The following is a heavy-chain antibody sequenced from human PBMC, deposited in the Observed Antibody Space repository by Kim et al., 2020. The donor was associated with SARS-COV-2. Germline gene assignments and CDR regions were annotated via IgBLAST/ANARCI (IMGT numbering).Heavy chain of an antibody. V-gene: IGHV1-8*01. CDR1: GYTFTSYD. D-gene: IGHD6-19*01. Sequence: ASVKVSCKASGYTFTSYDINWVRQATGQGLEWMGWMNPNSGNTGYAQKFQGRVTMTRNTSISTAYMELSSLRSEDTAVYYCARGSPSGSGWYYYYGMDVWGQGTTVTVSS. CDR3: ARGSPSGSGWYYYYGMDV. CDR2: MNPNSGNT. J-gene: IGHJ6*02.